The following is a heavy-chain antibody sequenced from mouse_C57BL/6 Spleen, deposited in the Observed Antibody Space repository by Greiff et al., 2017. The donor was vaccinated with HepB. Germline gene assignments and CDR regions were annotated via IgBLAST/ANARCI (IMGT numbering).Heavy chain of an antibody. Sequence: EVQLQQSGPELVKPGASVKISCKASGYTFTDYYMNWVKQSHGKSLEWIGDINPNNGGTSYNQKFKGKATLTVDKSSSTAYMELRSLTSEDAAVYYCARDYYGRSYDFDYWGQGTTLTVSS. CDR2: INPNNGGT. V-gene: IGHV1-26*01. CDR1: GYTFTDYY. D-gene: IGHD1-1*01. J-gene: IGHJ2*01. CDR3: ARDYYGRSYDFDY.